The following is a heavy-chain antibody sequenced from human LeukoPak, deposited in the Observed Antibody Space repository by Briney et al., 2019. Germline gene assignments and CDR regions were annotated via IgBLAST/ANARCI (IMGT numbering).Heavy chain of an antibody. J-gene: IGHJ4*02. D-gene: IGHD2-15*01. CDR1: GGSISSGSYY. V-gene: IGHV4-61*02. Sequence: PSETLSLTCTVSGGSISSGSYYWSWIRQPAGKGLEWIGRIYTSGSTNYNPSLKSRVTISVDTSKNQFSLKLSSVTAADTAVYYCARGRRYSYFDYWGQGTLVTVSS. CDR2: IYTSGST. CDR3: ARGRRYSYFDY.